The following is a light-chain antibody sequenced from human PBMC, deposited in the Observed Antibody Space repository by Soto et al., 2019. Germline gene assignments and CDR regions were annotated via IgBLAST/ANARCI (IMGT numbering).Light chain of an antibody. J-gene: IGLJ1*01. CDR3: SSYTTSNTRQIV. Sequence: QSVMTQPASVSGSPGQSITISCTGTSSDVGGYNYVSWYRHHPGKAPKLMIYDVSNRPSGISNRFSGSKSGNTASLTISGLQPEDEGDYYCSSYTTSNTRQIVFVTGTKVTVL. V-gene: IGLV2-14*03. CDR1: SSDVGGYNY. CDR2: DVS.